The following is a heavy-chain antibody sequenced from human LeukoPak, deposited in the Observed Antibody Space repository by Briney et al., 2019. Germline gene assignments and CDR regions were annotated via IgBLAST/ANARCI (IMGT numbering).Heavy chain of an antibody. V-gene: IGHV1-69*13. CDR1: GGTFSSYA. CDR3: ARVDTAMVLGWFDP. CDR2: IIPIFGTA. J-gene: IGHJ5*02. Sequence: SVKVSCKASGGTFSSYAISWVRQAPGQGLEWMGGIIPIFGTANYAQKFQGRVTITADESTSTAYMELSSLRSEDTAVYYCARVDTAMVLGWFDPWGQGTLVTVSS. D-gene: IGHD5-18*01.